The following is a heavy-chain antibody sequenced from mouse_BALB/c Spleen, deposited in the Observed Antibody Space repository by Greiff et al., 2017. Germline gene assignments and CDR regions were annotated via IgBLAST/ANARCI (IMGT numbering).Heavy chain of an antibody. V-gene: IGHV5-4*02. CDR1: GFTFSDYY. CDR2: ISDGGSYT. CDR3: ARDRGRDWYFDV. J-gene: IGHJ1*01. D-gene: IGHD3-3*01. Sequence: EVQGVESGGGLVKPGGSLKLSCAASGFTFSDYYMYWVRQTPEKRLEWVATISDGGSYTYYPDSVKGRFTISRDNAKNNLYLQMSSLKSEDTAMYYCARDRGRDWYFDVWGAGTTVTVSS.